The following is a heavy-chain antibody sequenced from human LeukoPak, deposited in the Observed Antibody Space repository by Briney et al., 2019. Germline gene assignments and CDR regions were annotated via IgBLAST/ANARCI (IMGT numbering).Heavy chain of an antibody. V-gene: IGHV4-34*01. CDR1: GGSFSGYY. Sequence: SETLSLTCAVYGGSFSGYYWSWIRQPPGKGLEWIGEINHSGSTNYNPSLKSRVTISVDTSKNQFSLKLSSVTAADTAVYYCARQRYRYNWNYPFDYWGQGTLVTVSS. J-gene: IGHJ4*02. CDR2: INHSGST. D-gene: IGHD1-7*01. CDR3: ARQRYRYNWNYPFDY.